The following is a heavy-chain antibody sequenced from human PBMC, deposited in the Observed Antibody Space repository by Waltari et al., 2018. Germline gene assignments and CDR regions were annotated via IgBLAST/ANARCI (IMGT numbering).Heavy chain of an antibody. CDR1: GFTFSSYS. CDR3: AVPSQSDFGY. Sequence: EVQLVESGGGLVQPGGSLRLSCAASGFTFSSYSMNWVRQAPGKGLEWVSYISSSSSTIDYADSVKGRFTISRDNAKNSLYLQMNSLRAEDTAVYYCAVPSQSDFGYWGQGTLVTVSS. J-gene: IGHJ4*02. CDR2: ISSSSSTI. V-gene: IGHV3-48*01.